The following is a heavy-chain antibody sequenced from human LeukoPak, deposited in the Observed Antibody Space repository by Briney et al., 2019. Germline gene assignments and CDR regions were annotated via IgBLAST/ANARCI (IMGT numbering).Heavy chain of an antibody. CDR2: IYPGDSDT. CDR1: GYSFTSYW. CDR3: ARLVEYCSGGSCYRTAFDI. J-gene: IGHJ3*02. D-gene: IGHD2-15*01. Sequence: GESLKISYKGSGYSFTSYWIGWVRQMPGKGLEWMGIIYPGDSDTRYSPSFQGQVTISADKSISTAYLQWSSLKASDTAMYYCARLVEYCSGGSCYRTAFDIWGQGTMVTVSS. V-gene: IGHV5-51*01.